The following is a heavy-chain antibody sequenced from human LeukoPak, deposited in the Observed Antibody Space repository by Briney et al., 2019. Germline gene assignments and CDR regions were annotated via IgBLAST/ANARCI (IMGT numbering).Heavy chain of an antibody. Sequence: PSETLSLTCTVSGGSISSYYWSWIRQPPGKGLEWIGYIYYSGSTNYNPSLKSRVTISVDTSKNQFSLKLSSVTAADTAVCYCARELLSGDFDYWGQGTLVTVSS. CDR1: GGSISSYY. CDR2: IYYSGST. V-gene: IGHV4-59*01. CDR3: ARELLSGDFDY. J-gene: IGHJ4*02.